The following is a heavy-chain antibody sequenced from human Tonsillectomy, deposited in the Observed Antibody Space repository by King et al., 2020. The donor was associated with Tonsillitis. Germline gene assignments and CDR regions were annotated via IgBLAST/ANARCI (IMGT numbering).Heavy chain of an antibody. CDR1: GFTFSTYW. CDR3: ARDASPAVSGYWYDARDL. Sequence: QLVQSGGGLVQPGGSLRLSCAASGFTFSTYWLTWVRQAPGKGLEWVANIKRDGSQTYYVDSVKGRFTVSRDNAKNSLYLQMNSLRAEDTAIYYCARDASPAVSGYWYDARDLRGQGTRVTVPS. D-gene: IGHD3-22*01. J-gene: IGHJ3*01. V-gene: IGHV3-7*01. CDR2: IKRDGSQT.